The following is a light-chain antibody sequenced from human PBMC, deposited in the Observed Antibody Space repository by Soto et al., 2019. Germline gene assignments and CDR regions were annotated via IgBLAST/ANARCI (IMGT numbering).Light chain of an antibody. J-gene: IGKJ5*01. CDR2: FGS. Sequence: EIVMTQSPLTLPVTPGEPASISCRSSQSLLYNNTYNYLDWYVQKPGQSPQLLIYFGSNRAPGVPERFSGSGSGTDFTLKINRVEAEDVGTYYCMQALQSLTFGQGTRLEIK. V-gene: IGKV2-28*01. CDR3: MQALQSLT. CDR1: QSLLYNNTYNY.